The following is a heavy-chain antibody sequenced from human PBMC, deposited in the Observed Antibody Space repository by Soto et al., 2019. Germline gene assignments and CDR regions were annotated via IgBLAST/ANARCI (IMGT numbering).Heavy chain of an antibody. CDR2: IFHSGST. CDR3: ARHSNIAASQFDH. V-gene: IGHV4-59*01. Sequence: SETLSLTCTVSGGSISSYYWSWIRQPPGKGLEWIGNIFHSGSTNYKASLKSRVTISLDTSKNQLSLKLNSVTAADTAVYYCARHSNIAASQFDHWGQGTLVTVAS. J-gene: IGHJ4*02. D-gene: IGHD6-13*01. CDR1: GGSISSYY.